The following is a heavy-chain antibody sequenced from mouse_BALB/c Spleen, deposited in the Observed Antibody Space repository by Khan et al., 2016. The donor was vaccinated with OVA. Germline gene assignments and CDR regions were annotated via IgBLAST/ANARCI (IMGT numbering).Heavy chain of an antibody. D-gene: IGHD1-2*01. CDR1: GYTFTDYN. CDR3: IRSGYGSFAF. Sequence: VQLQQSGPELVKPGASVKISCKASGYTFTDYNMDWVKQSHGKSLEWIGYIYPNSGGTGYNQKFKTKATLTVDISSSTAYMELRSLTSDDSAVYYCIRSGYGSFAFWGQGTLVTVSA. V-gene: IGHV1S29*02. CDR2: IYPNSGGT. J-gene: IGHJ3*01.